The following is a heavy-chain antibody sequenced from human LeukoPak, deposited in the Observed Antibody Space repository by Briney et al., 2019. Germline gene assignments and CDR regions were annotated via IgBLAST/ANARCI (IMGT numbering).Heavy chain of an antibody. CDR2: IYYIGNT. J-gene: IGHJ4*02. V-gene: IGHV4-39*01. D-gene: IGHD1-26*01. Sequence: SETLSLTCTVSGAPISTSSYYWAWIRQPPGKGLEWIGTIYYIGNTFYNPSLKSRVTISVDTSRNQFSLKLNSVTAADTAVYYCARRPRGYFDYWGQGTLVTVSS. CDR3: ARRPRGYFDY. CDR1: GAPISTSSYY.